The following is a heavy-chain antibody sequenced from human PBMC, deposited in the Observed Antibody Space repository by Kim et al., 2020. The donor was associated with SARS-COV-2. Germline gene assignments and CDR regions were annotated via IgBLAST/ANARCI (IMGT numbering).Heavy chain of an antibody. CDR3: ARMGSATAYVT. V-gene: IGHV1-69*01. J-gene: IGHJ4*02. CDR2: E. D-gene: IGHD5-12*01. Sequence: ENYAQKFQGRVTITADESTSTAYMELSSLRSEDTAVYYCARMGSATAYVTWGQGTLVTVSS.